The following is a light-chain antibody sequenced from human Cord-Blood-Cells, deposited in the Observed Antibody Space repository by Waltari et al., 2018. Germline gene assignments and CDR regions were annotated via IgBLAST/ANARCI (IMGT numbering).Light chain of an antibody. J-gene: IGLJ2*01. CDR1: RSDVGGHHY. Sequence: QSALTQPASVSGSPGQSITLSCPGTRSDVGGHHYVSWYQQHPGKAPKLMIYDVSKRPSGVSNRFSGSKSGNTASLTISGLQAEDEADYYCSSYTSSSTLVFGGGTKLTVL. CDR2: DVS. V-gene: IGLV2-14*01. CDR3: SSYTSSSTLV.